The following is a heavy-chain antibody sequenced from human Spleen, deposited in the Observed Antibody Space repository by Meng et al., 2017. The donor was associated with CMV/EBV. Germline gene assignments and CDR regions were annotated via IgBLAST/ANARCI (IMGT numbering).Heavy chain of an antibody. J-gene: IGHJ3*02. CDR2: IGFDGSNE. D-gene: IGHD3-22*01. CDR3: AREERNGSGYVDAFDI. Sequence: GESLKISCAVSGFTFRNHGMHWVRQAPGKGLEWVAFIGFDGSNENYADSVKGRFTVSRDNSKNTLNLQMNSLRVEDTAVYYCAREERNGSGYVDAFDIWGQGTVVTVSS. CDR1: GFTFRNHG. V-gene: IGHV3-30*02.